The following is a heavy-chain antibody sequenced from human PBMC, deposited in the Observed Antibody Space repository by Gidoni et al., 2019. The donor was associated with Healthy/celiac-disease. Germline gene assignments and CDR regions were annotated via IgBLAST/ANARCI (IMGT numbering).Heavy chain of an antibody. Sequence: QLQLQESGPGLVKPSETLSLTCTVSGGSISSSRYYWGWIRQPPGKGLEWIGSIYYSWSTYYNPSLKSRVTISVDTSKNQFSLKLSSVTAADTAVYYCAREYNWNYYYYYGMDVWGQGTTVTVSS. J-gene: IGHJ6*02. CDR1: GGSISSSRYY. CDR2: IYYSWST. V-gene: IGHV4-39*07. D-gene: IGHD1-20*01. CDR3: AREYNWNYYYYYGMDV.